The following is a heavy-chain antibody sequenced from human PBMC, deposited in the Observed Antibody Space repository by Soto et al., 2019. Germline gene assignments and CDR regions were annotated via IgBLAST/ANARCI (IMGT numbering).Heavy chain of an antibody. D-gene: IGHD2-15*01. CDR3: ARYIVVVVAAENWFDP. CDR1: GFTFSSYA. J-gene: IGHJ5*02. CDR2: FSGSGGST. V-gene: IGHV3-23*01. Sequence: EGQLLESGGGLVQPGGSLRLSCAASGFTFSSYAMSWVLQAAGKGLELVAAFSGSGGSTYYPDSVKGRFTISRDNSKNALYLQMNSLRAEDTAVYYCARYIVVVVAAENWFDPWGQGTLVTVSS.